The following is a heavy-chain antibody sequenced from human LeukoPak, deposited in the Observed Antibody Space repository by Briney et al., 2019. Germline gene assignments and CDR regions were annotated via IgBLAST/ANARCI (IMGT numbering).Heavy chain of an antibody. CDR1: GFTFSSHW. J-gene: IGHJ3*02. V-gene: IGHV3-7*01. CDR3: ARGGIVVVPAAKSAFDI. D-gene: IGHD2-2*01. CDR2: IKQDGSEK. Sequence: PGGSLRLSCAASGFTFSSHWMSWVRQAPGKGLEWVANIKQDGSEKYYVGSVKGRFTISRDNAKNSLYLQMNSLRAEDTAVYYCARGGIVVVPAAKSAFDIWGQGTMVTVSS.